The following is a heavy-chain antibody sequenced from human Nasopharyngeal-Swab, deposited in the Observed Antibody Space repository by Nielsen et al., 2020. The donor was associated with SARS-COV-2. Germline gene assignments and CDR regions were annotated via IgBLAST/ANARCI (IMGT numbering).Heavy chain of an antibody. CDR1: GFTFSSYW. CDR2: IKQDGSEK. Sequence: GESLKISCAASGFTFSSYWMSWVRQAPGKGLEWVANIKQDGSEKYYVDSVKGRFTISRDNAKNSLYLQMNSLRAEDTAVYYCARGQAVPAAIRYNWFDPWGQGTLVTVSS. CDR3: ARGQAVPAAIRYNWFDP. J-gene: IGHJ5*02. D-gene: IGHD2-2*01. V-gene: IGHV3-7*01.